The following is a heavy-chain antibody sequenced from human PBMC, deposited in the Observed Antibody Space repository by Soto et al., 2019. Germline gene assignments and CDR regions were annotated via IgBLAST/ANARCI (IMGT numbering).Heavy chain of an antibody. J-gene: IGHJ4*02. CDR2: ISAYNGNT. CDR3: SREGGRYAFEY. D-gene: IGHD1-26*01. V-gene: IGHV1-18*01. CDR1: GYTFSSYG. Sequence: QVQLVQSGAEVKKPGASVKVSCKASGYTFSSYGISWVRQAPGQGREGMGWISAYNGNTNYAQKFQGRVTMTTDTSTSTAKMEQRSLRAHDTALYYCSREGGRYAFEYWGQGTRVTVSS.